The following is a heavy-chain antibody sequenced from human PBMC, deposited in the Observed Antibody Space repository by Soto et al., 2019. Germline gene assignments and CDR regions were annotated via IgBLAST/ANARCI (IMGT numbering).Heavy chain of an antibody. J-gene: IGHJ5*01. V-gene: IGHV3-23*01. Sequence: EVQLLEAGGGLVQPGGSLRLSCAASGLTFSRHAMAWVRQAPGKGLEWLSSISESSSNTYYADSVKGRVTISNDNSQNMLYLQINSLRDEDTAVYYCAKKPNGFDSWGQGTLVTVSS. CDR3: AKKPNGFDS. CDR2: ISESSSNT. CDR1: GLTFSRHA.